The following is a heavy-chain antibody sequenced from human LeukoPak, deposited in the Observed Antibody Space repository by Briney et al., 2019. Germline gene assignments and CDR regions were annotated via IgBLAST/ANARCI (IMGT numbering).Heavy chain of an antibody. CDR1: GFTFSSYS. CDR3: ASLPRGYDILTGYYMGVDY. V-gene: IGHV3-21*01. D-gene: IGHD3-9*01. CDR2: ISSSSSYI. J-gene: IGHJ4*02. Sequence: GGSLRLSCAASGFTFSSYSMNWVRQAPGKGLEWVSSISSSSSYIYYADSVKGRFTISRDNAKNSLYLQMNSVRAEDTAVYYCASLPRGYDILTGYYMGVDYWGQGTLVSVSS.